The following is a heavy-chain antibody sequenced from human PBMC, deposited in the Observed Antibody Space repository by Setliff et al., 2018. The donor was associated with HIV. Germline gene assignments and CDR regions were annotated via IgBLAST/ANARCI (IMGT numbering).Heavy chain of an antibody. CDR2: IYYSGNT. CDR3: ARLEDQLGPGWFAP. J-gene: IGHJ5*02. V-gene: IGHV4-39*07. CDR1: GGSLSSSNYY. D-gene: IGHD1-1*01. Sequence: LPETLSLTCPVSGGSLSSSNYYCGWIRQPPGKGLEWIGSIYYSGNTYYNPSLKSRVTMSVDTSKNQFSLKVNSVTAADTAVYYCARLEDQLGPGWFAPWGQGTLVTVSS.